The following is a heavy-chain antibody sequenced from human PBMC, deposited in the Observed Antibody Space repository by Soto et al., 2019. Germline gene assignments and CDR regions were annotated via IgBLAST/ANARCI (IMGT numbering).Heavy chain of an antibody. CDR1: GFTFSSYD. V-gene: IGHV3-13*01. Sequence: PGGSLRLSCAASGFTFSSYDMHWVRQATGKGLEWVSAIGTAGDTYYPGSVKGRFTISRENAKNSLYLQMNSLRAGDTAVYYCARASTVTPGNYYYCGMDVWGQGTTVTVSS. J-gene: IGHJ6*02. CDR2: IGTAGDT. CDR3: ARASTVTPGNYYYCGMDV. D-gene: IGHD4-17*01.